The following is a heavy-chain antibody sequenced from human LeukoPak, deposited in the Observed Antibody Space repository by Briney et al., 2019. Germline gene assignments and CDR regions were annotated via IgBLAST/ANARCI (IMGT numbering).Heavy chain of an antibody. CDR1: GYTFTGYY. V-gene: IGHV1-2*02. CDR3: ARLGGYSYGYLDY. Sequence: SVKVACKPAGYTFTGYYMHWVRQAPGQGLEWKGWTNPNSGGTNYAQKFQGRVTMTRDTSISTAYMELSRLRSDDTAVYYCARLGGYSYGYLDYWGQGSLVTVSS. CDR2: TNPNSGGT. D-gene: IGHD5-18*01. J-gene: IGHJ4*02.